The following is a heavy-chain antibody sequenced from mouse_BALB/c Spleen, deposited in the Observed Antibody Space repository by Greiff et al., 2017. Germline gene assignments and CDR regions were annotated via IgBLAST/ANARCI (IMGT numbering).Heavy chain of an antibody. CDR2: ISNGGGST. D-gene: IGHD2-1*01. V-gene: IGHV5-12-2*01. Sequence: EVQLVESGGGLVKPGGSLKLSCAASGFTFSSYTMSWVRQTPEKRLEWVAYISNGGGSTYYPDTVKGRFTISRDNAKNTLYLQMSSLKSEDTAMYYCARNGNYDWFAYWGQGTLVTVSA. J-gene: IGHJ3*01. CDR3: ARNGNYDWFAY. CDR1: GFTFSSYT.